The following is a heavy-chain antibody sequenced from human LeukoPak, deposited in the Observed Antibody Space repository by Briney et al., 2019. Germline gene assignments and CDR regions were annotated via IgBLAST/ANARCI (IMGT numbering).Heavy chain of an antibody. D-gene: IGHD3-16*02. V-gene: IGHV1-69*01. CDR3: ARVTVDDYVWGSYRYPRGWFDP. CDR1: GGTFSSYA. CDR2: IIPIFGTA. J-gene: IGHJ5*02. Sequence: GASVKVSCKASGGTFSSYAISWVRQAPGQGLEWMGGIIPIFGTANYAQKFQGRVTITADESTSTAYMELSSLRSGDTAVYYCARVTVDDYVWGSYRYPRGWFDPWGQGTLVTVSS.